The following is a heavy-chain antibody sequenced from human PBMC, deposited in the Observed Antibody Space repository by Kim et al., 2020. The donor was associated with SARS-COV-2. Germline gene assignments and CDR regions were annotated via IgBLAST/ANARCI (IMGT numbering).Heavy chain of an antibody. CDR2: INSDGSIT. J-gene: IGHJ4*01. V-gene: IGHV3-74*01. CDR1: GFTFSSYW. D-gene: IGHD1-26*01. CDR3: ARRFYVLGSNDY. Sequence: GGSLRLSCAASGFTFSSYWMHWVRQAPGRGLEWVSRINSDGSITSYGDSMKGRFTTSRDNAQNTLYLQMRSLRAEDTAVYFCARRFYVLGSNDYWGHGTLVTVSS.